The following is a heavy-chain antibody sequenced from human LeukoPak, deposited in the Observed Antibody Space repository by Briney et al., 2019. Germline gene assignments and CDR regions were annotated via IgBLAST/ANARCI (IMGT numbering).Heavy chain of an antibody. CDR2: INPNSGGT. V-gene: IGHV1-2*02. Sequence: ASVKVSCRASGYTFTGYYMHWVRQAPGQGLEWMGWINPNSGGTYYAQKFQGRVTMTSDTSISTAYMELSRLRSDNTAVYYCARDLYGGTSATFNYWGQGTLVTVSS. CDR3: ARDLYGGTSATFNY. D-gene: IGHD4-23*01. CDR1: GYTFTGYY. J-gene: IGHJ4*02.